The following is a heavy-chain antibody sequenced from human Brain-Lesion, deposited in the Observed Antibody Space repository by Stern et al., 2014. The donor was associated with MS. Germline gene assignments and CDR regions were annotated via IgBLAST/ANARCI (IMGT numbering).Heavy chain of an antibody. D-gene: IGHD1-26*01. CDR1: GYTLTELS. V-gene: IGHV1-24*01. J-gene: IGHJ4*02. CDR2: FDPEDGET. Sequence: VQLVESEAEVKKPGASVKVSCKVSGYTLTELSMHWVRQAPRKGLEWMGGFDPEDGETIYAQKFQGRVTMTEDTSTDTAYMELSSLRSEDTAVYYCATLSPGAGGNYYRHLDYWGQGTLVTVSS. CDR3: ATLSPGAGGNYYRHLDY.